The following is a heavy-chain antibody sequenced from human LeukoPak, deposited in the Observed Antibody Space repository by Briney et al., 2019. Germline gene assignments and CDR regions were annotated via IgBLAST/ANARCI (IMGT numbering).Heavy chain of an antibody. CDR2: ISTSSSYI. Sequence: GGSLRLSCAASGFTFSSYAMGWVRQAPGKGLEWVSSISTSSSYIYYADAVKGRFTISRDNAKNSLYLQINSLRAEDTAVYYCARVGLDRRGYSGYEAFDYWGQGTLVTVSS. CDR3: ARVGLDRRGYSGYEAFDY. V-gene: IGHV3-21*01. J-gene: IGHJ4*02. CDR1: GFTFSSYA. D-gene: IGHD5-12*01.